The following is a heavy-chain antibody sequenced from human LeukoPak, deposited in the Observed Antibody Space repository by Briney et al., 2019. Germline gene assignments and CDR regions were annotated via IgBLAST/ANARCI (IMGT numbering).Heavy chain of an antibody. J-gene: IGHJ4*02. CDR1: GFTFSSYS. Sequence: PGGSLRLSCAASGFTFSSYSMNWVRQAPGKGLEWVSSISSSSSYIYYADSAKGRFTISRDNAKNSLYLQMNSLRAEDTAVYYCARSLRVRGYSYVVYYFDYWGQGTLVTVSS. CDR2: ISSSSSYI. D-gene: IGHD5-18*01. CDR3: ARSLRVRGYSYVVYYFDY. V-gene: IGHV3-21*01.